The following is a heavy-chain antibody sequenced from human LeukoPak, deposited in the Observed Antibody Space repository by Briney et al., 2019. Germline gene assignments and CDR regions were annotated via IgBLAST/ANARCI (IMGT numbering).Heavy chain of an antibody. Sequence: GASVKVSCKASGYTFTGYYMHWVRQAPGQGLEWMGWINPNSGGANYAQKFQGWVTMTRDTSISTAYMELSRLRSDDTAVYYCARGGPVLLWFGELTDAFDIWGQGTMVTVSS. CDR1: GYTFTGYY. D-gene: IGHD3-10*01. J-gene: IGHJ3*02. CDR2: INPNSGGA. V-gene: IGHV1-2*04. CDR3: ARGGPVLLWFGELTDAFDI.